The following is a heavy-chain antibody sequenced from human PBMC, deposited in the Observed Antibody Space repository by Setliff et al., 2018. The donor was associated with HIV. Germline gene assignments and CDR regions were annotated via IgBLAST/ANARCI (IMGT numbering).Heavy chain of an antibody. J-gene: IGHJ6*03. CDR2: VYTSGST. CDR3: ARVGLAYSGDMDV. D-gene: IGHD2-21*01. Sequence: SLTCTVSGDSISSGSYHWSWIRQPAGKGLEWIGHVYTSGSTDYNPSLNSRLTISIDTSRNQFSLRLNSVTAADTAVYFCARVGLAYSGDMDVWGKGTTVTVS. CDR1: GDSISSGSYH. V-gene: IGHV4-61*09.